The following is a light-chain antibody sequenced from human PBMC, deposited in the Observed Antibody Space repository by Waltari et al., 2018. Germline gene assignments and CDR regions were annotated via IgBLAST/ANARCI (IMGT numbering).Light chain of an antibody. Sequence: QTVVTQEQSLSVSPGGTVTLTCALSSGSLSTTSYATWYQQTPGQPPRTLVYKGNSRSSGVPDRFSGSILGNKAALTITGAQADDESDYYCSLYMGSGIWVFGGGTKLTVL. V-gene: IGLV8-61*01. J-gene: IGLJ3*02. CDR3: SLYMGSGIWV. CDR2: KGN. CDR1: SGSLSTTSY.